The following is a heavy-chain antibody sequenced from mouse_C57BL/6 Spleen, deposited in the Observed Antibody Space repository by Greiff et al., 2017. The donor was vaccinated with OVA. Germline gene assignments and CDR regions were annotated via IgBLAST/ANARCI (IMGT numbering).Heavy chain of an antibody. V-gene: IGHV3-6*01. J-gene: IGHJ1*03. CDR1: GYSITSGYY. D-gene: IGHD1-1*01. CDR3: AREPTVVARYFDV. Sequence: EVQLQESGPGLVKPSQSLSLTCSVTGYSITSGYYWNWIRQFPGNKLEWMGYISYDGSNNYNPSLKNRISITRDTSKNQFFLKLNSVTTEDTATYYCAREPTVVARYFDVWGTGTTVTVSS. CDR2: ISYDGSN.